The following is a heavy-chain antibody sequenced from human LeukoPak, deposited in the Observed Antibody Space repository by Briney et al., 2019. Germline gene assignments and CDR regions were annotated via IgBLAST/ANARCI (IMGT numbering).Heavy chain of an antibody. V-gene: IGHV3-23*01. CDR1: GFTFSSYA. J-gene: IGHJ4*02. D-gene: IGHD2-8*01. Sequence: PGGSLRLSCAGSGFTFSSYAMSWVRQAPGKGLEWVSAISDTGTTTYDADSVKGRFFISRDNSKNTLYLHMNSLRDEDTAVYYCVKDTSVGRCCTNGICSPFDYWGQGTLVTVSS. CDR3: VKDTSVGRCCTNGICSPFDY. CDR2: ISDTGTTT.